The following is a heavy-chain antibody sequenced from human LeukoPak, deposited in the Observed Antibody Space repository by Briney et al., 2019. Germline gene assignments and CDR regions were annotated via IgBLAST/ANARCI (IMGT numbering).Heavy chain of an antibody. D-gene: IGHD6-6*01. V-gene: IGHV3-30*04. CDR2: ISYDGSKK. J-gene: IGHJ6*04. Sequence: PGGSLRLSCAASGFTFSSYAMHWVRQAPGKGLEWVTIISYDGSKKYYADYVKGRFTISRDNAKNSLYLQMHSLRAEDTAVYYCAREDASSLDVWGKGTTVTVSS. CDR1: GFTFSSYA. CDR3: AREDASSLDV.